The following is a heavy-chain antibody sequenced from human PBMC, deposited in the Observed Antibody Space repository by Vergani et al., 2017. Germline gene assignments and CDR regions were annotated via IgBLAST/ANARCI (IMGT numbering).Heavy chain of an antibody. J-gene: IGHJ3*02. CDR3: AKVGRSEVAGTFGAFDI. CDR1: GFTFIMHA. Sequence: EVQLLESGGDLVQPGGPLRLSCAASGFTFIMHAMSWVRQAPGKGGEWVSTLSTSDRRTHYADSVKGRFTISRDNSKNTLFLHMNSLRPEDTAVYYCAKVGRSEVAGTFGAFDIWGQGTMVTVSS. D-gene: IGHD6-19*01. V-gene: IGHV3-23*01. CDR2: LSTSDRRT.